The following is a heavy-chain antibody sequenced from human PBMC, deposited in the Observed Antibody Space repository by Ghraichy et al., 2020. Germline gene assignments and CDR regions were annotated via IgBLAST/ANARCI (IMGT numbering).Heavy chain of an antibody. CDR3: ARDARSVDTAMVPRKNWFDP. CDR2: IYTSGST. Sequence: SQTLSLTCTVSGGSISSYYWSWIRQPAGKGLEWIGRIYTSGSTNYNPSLKSRVTMSVDTSKNQFSLKLSSVTAADTAVYYCARDARSVDTAMVPRKNWFDPWGQGTLVTVSS. V-gene: IGHV4-4*07. J-gene: IGHJ5*02. D-gene: IGHD5-18*01. CDR1: GGSISSYY.